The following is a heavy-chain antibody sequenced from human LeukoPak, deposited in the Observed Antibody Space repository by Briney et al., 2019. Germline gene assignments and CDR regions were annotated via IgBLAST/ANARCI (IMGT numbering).Heavy chain of an antibody. V-gene: IGHV3-21*01. CDR1: EFTVSSNH. CDR2: ISSSSSYI. D-gene: IGHD3-3*01. Sequence: GGSLRLSCAASEFTVSSNHMNWVRQAPGKGLEWVSSISSSSSYIYYADSVKGRFTISRDNAKNSLYLQMNSLRAEDTAVYYCARDRYDFWSGPHDAFDIWGQGTMVTVSS. CDR3: ARDRYDFWSGPHDAFDI. J-gene: IGHJ3*02.